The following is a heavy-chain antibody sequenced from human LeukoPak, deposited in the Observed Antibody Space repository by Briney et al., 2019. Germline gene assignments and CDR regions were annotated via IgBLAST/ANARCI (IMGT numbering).Heavy chain of an antibody. D-gene: IGHD3-10*01. J-gene: IGHJ4*02. CDR2: IWYDGSNK. CDR1: GFTFSSYG. Sequence: GGSLRLSCAASGFTFSSYGMHWVRQAPGKGLEWVAVIWYDGSNKYYADSVKGRFTISRDNSKNTLYLQMNSLRAEDTAVYYCAKDWNTMVRGVIVRGILDYWGQGTLVTVSS. V-gene: IGHV3-33*06. CDR3: AKDWNTMVRGVIVRGILDY.